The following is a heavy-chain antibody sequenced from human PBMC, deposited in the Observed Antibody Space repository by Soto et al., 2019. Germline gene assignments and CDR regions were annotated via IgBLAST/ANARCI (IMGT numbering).Heavy chain of an antibody. J-gene: IGHJ4*02. CDR1: GFTFSSYG. CDR2: IWYDGSNK. CDR3: ARGSWLSIYYFDY. V-gene: IGHV3-33*01. D-gene: IGHD3-9*01. Sequence: GGSLRLSCAASGFTFSSYGMHWVRQAPGKGLEWVAVIWYDGSNKYYADSVKGRFTISRDNSKNTLYLQMNSLRAEDTAVYYCARGSWLSIYYFDYWGQGMMVTVSS.